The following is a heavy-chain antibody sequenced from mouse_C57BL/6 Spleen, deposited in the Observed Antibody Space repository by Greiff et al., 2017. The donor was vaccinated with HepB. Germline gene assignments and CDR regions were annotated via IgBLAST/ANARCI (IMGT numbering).Heavy chain of an antibody. CDR3: ASTRVPNYDYAMDY. Sequence: QVQLQQSGPGLVQPSQSLSITCTVSGFSLTSYGVHWVRQSPGKGLEWLGVICSGGSTDYNAAFISRLSISKDNSKSQVFFKMNSLQADDTAIYYCASTRVPNYDYAMDYWGQGTSVTVSS. J-gene: IGHJ4*01. V-gene: IGHV2-2*01. D-gene: IGHD2-4*01. CDR2: ICSGGST. CDR1: GFSLTSYG.